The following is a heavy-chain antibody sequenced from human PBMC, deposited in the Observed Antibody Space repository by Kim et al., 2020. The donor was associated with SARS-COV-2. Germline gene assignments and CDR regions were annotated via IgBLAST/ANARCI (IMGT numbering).Heavy chain of an antibody. D-gene: IGHD5-18*01. Sequence: ESLKGRFTMSRDNSKNTLYLQMNSLRDEDTAVYYCAKSYGEYYYYYGLDVWGQGTTVSVSS. V-gene: IGHV3-23*01. CDR3: AKSYGEYYYYYGLDV. J-gene: IGHJ6*02.